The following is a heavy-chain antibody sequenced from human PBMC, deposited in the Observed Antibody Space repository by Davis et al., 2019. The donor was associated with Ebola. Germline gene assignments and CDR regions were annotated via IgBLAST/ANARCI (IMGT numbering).Heavy chain of an antibody. CDR1: GFTFSSYG. J-gene: IGHJ4*02. V-gene: IGHV3-30*19. CDR3: ARDRNWKWVDY. CDR2: ISYDGSNK. Sequence: PGGSLRLSCAASGFTFSSYGMHWVRQAPGKGLEWVAVISYDGSNKYYADSVKGRFTISRDNSKNTLYLQMNSLRAEDTAVYYCARDRNWKWVDYWGQGTLVTVSS. D-gene: IGHD1-1*01.